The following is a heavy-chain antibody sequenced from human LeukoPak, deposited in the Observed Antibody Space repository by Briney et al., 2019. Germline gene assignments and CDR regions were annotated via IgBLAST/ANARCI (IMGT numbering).Heavy chain of an antibody. D-gene: IGHD3-16*01. CDR2: INHSGST. V-gene: IGHV4-34*01. Sequence: SETLSLTCAVYGGSFSGYYWSWIRQPPGKGLEWIGEINHSGSTNYNPSLKSRVTISVDTSKNQFSLNLTSVTAADTAVYYCARFTPQGYGWGGYNRFDPWGQGTPVTVSS. CDR3: ARFTPQGYGWGGYNRFDP. CDR1: GGSFSGYY. J-gene: IGHJ5*02.